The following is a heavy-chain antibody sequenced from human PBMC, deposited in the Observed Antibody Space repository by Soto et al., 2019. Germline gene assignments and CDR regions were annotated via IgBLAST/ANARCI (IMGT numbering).Heavy chain of an antibody. CDR1: GFTFSGSA. Sequence: GGSLRLSCAASGFTFSGSAMHWVRQASGKGLEWVGRIRSKANSYATAYAASVKGRFTISRDDSKNTAYLQMNSLKTEDTAVYYCTRHGPFGVVNGGQGTLVTVSS. CDR2: IRSKANSYAT. J-gene: IGHJ4*02. D-gene: IGHD3-3*01. V-gene: IGHV3-73*01. CDR3: TRHGPFGVVN.